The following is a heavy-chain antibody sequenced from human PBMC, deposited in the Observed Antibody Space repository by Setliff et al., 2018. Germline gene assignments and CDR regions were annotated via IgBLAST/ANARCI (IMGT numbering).Heavy chain of an antibody. D-gene: IGHD3-22*01. CDR3: ARDLGRGYYYDSSGQKVGDY. V-gene: IGHV1-58*01. CDR2: IVVGSGNT. CDR1: GFTFTSSA. Sequence: SVKVSCKASGFTFTSSAVQWVRQARGQRLEWIGWIVVGSGNTNYAQKFQERVTITRDMSTSTAYMELRSLRSDDTAVYYCARDLGRGYYYDSSGQKVGDYWGQGTLVTVSS. J-gene: IGHJ4*02.